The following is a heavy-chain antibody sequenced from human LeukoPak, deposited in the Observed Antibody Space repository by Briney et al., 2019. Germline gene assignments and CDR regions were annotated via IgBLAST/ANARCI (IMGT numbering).Heavy chain of an antibody. V-gene: IGHV3-21*01. CDR2: ISSSSSYI. J-gene: IGHJ6*02. CDR1: GFTFSSYS. Sequence: PGGSLRLSCAASGFTFSSYSMNWVRQAPGKGLEWVSSISSSSSYIYYADSVKGRFTISRDNAKNSLYLQMNSLRAEDTAVYYCARDTKQQLVDYYYGMDVWGQGTTVTVSS. CDR3: ARDTKQQLVDYYYGMDV. D-gene: IGHD6-13*01.